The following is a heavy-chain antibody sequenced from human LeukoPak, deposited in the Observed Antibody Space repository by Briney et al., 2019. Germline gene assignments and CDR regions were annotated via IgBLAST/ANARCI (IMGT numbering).Heavy chain of an antibody. CDR3: TNAKKWLAFDD. Sequence: TSETLSLTSTVPGGSFSSVGHYWDCTRQHPGKGREWIVCIYDSRFTYYYPSLQSRLTTSVGSSENELSLKLSSVTAAYTGVYYCTNAKKWLAFDDWGRGTLVTVSS. J-gene: IGHJ4*02. CDR1: GGSFSSVGHY. CDR2: IYDSRFT. D-gene: IGHD6-19*01. V-gene: IGHV4-31*02.